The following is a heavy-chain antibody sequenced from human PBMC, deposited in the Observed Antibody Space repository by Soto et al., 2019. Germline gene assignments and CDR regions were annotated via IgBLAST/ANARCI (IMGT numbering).Heavy chain of an antibody. Sequence: SETLSLTCTVSGASINSGGYYWNWVRLLPGRGLEWIGYIYFTGNTYYNPSLESRVTISLDTPQNQFSLELNSVTAADTAVYYCARVRLGGIAYWGQGTLVTVSS. D-gene: IGHD7-27*01. CDR2: IYFTGNT. CDR3: ARVRLGGIAY. CDR1: GASINSGGYY. J-gene: IGHJ4*02. V-gene: IGHV4-30-4*08.